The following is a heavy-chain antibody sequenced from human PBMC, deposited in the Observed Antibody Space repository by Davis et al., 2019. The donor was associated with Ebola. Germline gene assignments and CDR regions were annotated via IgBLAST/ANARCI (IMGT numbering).Heavy chain of an antibody. D-gene: IGHD2-2*01. J-gene: IGHJ4*02. Sequence: PGGSLRLSCAASGFTFSSYWMHRVRHAPRKGLVCVSRINPDGSFTDYADSVKGRFSISRDSTSNTLYLQMNGLRAEDTAVYYCARSSYQPDYWGEGTLVTVSS. CDR2: INPDGSFT. CDR1: GFTFSSYW. CDR3: ARSSYQPDY. V-gene: IGHV3-74*01.